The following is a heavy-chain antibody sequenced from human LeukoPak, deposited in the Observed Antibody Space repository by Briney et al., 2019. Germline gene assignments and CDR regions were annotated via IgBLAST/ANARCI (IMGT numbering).Heavy chain of an antibody. J-gene: IGHJ4*02. CDR1: GYTFNTYG. V-gene: IGHV7-4-1*02. CDR3: ARGSIGAPHHFDY. CDR2: INTNTGNP. D-gene: IGHD3-10*01. Sequence: ASVKVSCEASGYTFNTYGMNWVRQAPGQGLEWMGWINTNTGNPTYAQGFTGRFVFSLDTSVSTAYLQISSLKAEDTAVYYCARGSIGAPHHFDYWGQGTLVTVSS.